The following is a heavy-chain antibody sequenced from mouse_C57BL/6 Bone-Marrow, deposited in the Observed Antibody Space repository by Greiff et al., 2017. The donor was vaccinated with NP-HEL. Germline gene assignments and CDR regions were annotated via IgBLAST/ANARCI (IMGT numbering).Heavy chain of an antibody. V-gene: IGHV1-22*01. J-gene: IGHJ4*01. Sequence: VQLQQSGPELVKPGASVKMSCKASGYTFTDYNMHWVKQSHGKSLEWIGYINPNNGGTSYNQKFKGKATLTVNKSSSTAYMELRSLTSEDSAVYYCATITTVGDAMDYWGQGTSVTVSS. CDR1: GYTFTDYN. D-gene: IGHD1-1*01. CDR2: INPNNGGT. CDR3: ATITTVGDAMDY.